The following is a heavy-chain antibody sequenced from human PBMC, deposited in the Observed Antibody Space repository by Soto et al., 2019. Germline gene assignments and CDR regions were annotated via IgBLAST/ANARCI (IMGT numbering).Heavy chain of an antibody. Sequence: GGSLRLSCAASGFTFSSYAMSWVRQAPGKGLEWVSAISGSGGSTYYADSVKGRFTISRDNSKNTLYLQMNSLRAEDTAVYYCAKDRPVSGWYGGYFDYWGQGTLVTVSS. CDR2: ISGSGGST. CDR3: AKDRPVSGWYGGYFDY. CDR1: GFTFSSYA. V-gene: IGHV3-23*01. J-gene: IGHJ4*02. D-gene: IGHD6-19*01.